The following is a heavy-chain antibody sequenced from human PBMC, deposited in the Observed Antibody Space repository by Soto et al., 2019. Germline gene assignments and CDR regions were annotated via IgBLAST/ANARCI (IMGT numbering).Heavy chain of an antibody. CDR3: ARDTPLSYFDY. CDR1: GFTFSSYA. CDR2: ISYDGSNK. Sequence: GGSLRLSCAASGFTFSSYAMHWVRQAPGKGLEWVAVISYDGSNKYYADSVKGRFTISRDNSKNTLYLQMNSLRAEDTAVYYCARDTPLSYFDYWGQGTLVPVSS. J-gene: IGHJ4*02. V-gene: IGHV3-30-3*01.